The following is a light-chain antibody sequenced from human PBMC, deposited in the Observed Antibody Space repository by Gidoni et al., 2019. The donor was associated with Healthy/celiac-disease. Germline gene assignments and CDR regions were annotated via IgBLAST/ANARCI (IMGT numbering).Light chain of an antibody. V-gene: IGLV2-23*03. CDR3: CSYAASSTFAVV. J-gene: IGLJ2*01. CDR1: SSDVGSYNL. Sequence: QSALPQPASVSGSPGQSSTISCTATSSDVGSYNLVSWYQQPPGKAPKLMMYKGRKRPSGVSNRFSGSTSGNTASLTTSGLQAEDAADYYCCSYAASSTFAVVFGGGTKLTV. CDR2: KGR.